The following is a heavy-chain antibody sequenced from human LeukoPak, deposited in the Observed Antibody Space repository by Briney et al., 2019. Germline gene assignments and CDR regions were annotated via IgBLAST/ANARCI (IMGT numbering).Heavy chain of an antibody. J-gene: IGHJ4*02. D-gene: IGHD6-19*01. V-gene: IGHV3-9*01. CDR3: AKDISSGWYGPFDY. CDR1: GFTFDDYA. CDR2: ISWNSGSI. Sequence: GGSLILSCAASGFTFDDYAMHWVRPAPGKGLEWVSGISWNSGSIGYADSVKGRFTISRDNAKNSLYLQMNSLRAEDTALYYCAKDISSGWYGPFDYWGQGTLVTVSS.